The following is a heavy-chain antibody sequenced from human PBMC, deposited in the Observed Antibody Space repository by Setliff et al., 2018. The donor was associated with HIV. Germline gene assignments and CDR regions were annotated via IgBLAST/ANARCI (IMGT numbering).Heavy chain of an antibody. V-gene: IGHV4-34*01. CDR3: AGYGYNVDAFDI. CDR2: INHSGST. Sequence: SETLSLTCAVYGGSFSGYYWSWIRQPPGKGLEWIGEINHSGSTNYNPSLKSRVTISVDTSKNQFSLKLSSVTAADTAVYYCAGYGYNVDAFDIWGQGTMVTVSS. D-gene: IGHD5-12*01. J-gene: IGHJ3*02. CDR1: GGSFSGYY.